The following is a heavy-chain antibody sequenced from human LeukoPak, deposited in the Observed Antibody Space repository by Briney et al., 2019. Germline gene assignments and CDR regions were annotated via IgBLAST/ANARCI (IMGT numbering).Heavy chain of an antibody. V-gene: IGHV3-21*01. CDR2: ISYRSSPI. D-gene: IGHD6-13*01. J-gene: IGHJ4*02. CDR1: GFSFSDCD. Sequence: GGSLTLSCTASGFSFSDCDRSWVRQAPGKGLEWVSSISYRSSPIYYAGSVKGRFTISRDNAKNSLYMQMDSLRAGDTAVYYCARAYPPLRTAAAGDQWGQGTLVTVSS. CDR3: ARAYPPLRTAAAGDQ.